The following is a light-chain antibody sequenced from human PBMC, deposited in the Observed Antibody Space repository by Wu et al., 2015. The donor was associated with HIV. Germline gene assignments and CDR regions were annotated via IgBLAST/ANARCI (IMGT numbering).Light chain of an antibody. Sequence: EIVLTQSPATLSVSPGERVTLSCRASQSVSNFLAWYQQKLGQPPRLLIYGASNRPTDIPARFSGSGSGTDFTLTITKLEPEDFAVYYCQQRSNWPLTFGGGTKVEIK. V-gene: IGKV3-11*01. J-gene: IGKJ4*01. CDR1: QSVSNF. CDR3: QQRSNWPLT. CDR2: GAS.